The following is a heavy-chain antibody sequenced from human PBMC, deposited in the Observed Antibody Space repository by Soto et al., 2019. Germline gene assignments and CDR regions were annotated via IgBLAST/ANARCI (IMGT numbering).Heavy chain of an antibody. CDR3: ARALVRGRYCSSTSCYAYFDY. Sequence: PSETLSLTCTVSGGSISSYYWSWIRQPPGKGLEWIGYIYYSGSTNYNPSLKSRVTISVDTSKNQFSLKLSSVTAADTAVYYCARALVRGRYCSSTSCYAYFDYWGQGTLVTVSS. J-gene: IGHJ4*02. V-gene: IGHV4-59*01. CDR1: GGSISSYY. D-gene: IGHD2-2*01. CDR2: IYYSGST.